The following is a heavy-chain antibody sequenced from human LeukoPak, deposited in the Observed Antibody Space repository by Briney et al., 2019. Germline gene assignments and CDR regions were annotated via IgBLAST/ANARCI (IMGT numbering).Heavy chain of an antibody. CDR2: ISWNSGSI. V-gene: IGHV3-9*01. D-gene: IGHD5-12*01. Sequence: SGGSLRLSCAASGFTFDDYAMHWVRQAPGKGLEWVSGISWNSGSIGYADSVKGRFTISRDNAKNSLYLQMNSLRAEDTAVYYCARDFTVDRSEVRLGYWGQGTLVTVSS. CDR1: GFTFDDYA. CDR3: ARDFTVDRSEVRLGY. J-gene: IGHJ4*02.